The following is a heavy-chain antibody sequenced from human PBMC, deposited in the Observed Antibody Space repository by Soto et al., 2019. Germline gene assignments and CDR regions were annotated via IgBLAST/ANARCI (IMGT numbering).Heavy chain of an antibody. CDR3: ATDRYYGSGSYSFRWFDP. CDR2: IYYSGST. V-gene: IGHV4-31*02. J-gene: IGHJ5*02. D-gene: IGHD3-10*01. Sequence: SETLSLTCTVSGGSISSGGYYWSWIRQHPGKGLEWIGYIYYSGSTYYNPSLKSRVTISVDTSKNQFSLKLSSVTAADTAVYYCATDRYYGSGSYSFRWFDPWGQVTLV. CDR1: GGSISSGGYY.